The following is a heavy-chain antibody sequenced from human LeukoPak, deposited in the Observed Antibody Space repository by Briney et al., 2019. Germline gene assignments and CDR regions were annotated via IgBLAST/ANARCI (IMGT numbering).Heavy chain of an antibody. CDR1: GFTVSSNY. Sequence: PGGSLRLSCAASGFTVSSNYMSWVRQAPGKGLEWVSVIYRGGSTYYADSVKGRFTISRDNSKNTLYLQMNSLRAEDTAVYYCAKEGPHSGSYPDAFDIWGQGTMVTVSS. CDR3: AKEGPHSGSYPDAFDI. D-gene: IGHD1-26*01. J-gene: IGHJ3*02. CDR2: IYRGGST. V-gene: IGHV3-53*01.